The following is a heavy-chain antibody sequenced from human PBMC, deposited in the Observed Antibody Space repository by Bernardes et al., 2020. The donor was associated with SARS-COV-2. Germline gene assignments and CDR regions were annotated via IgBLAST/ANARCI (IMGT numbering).Heavy chain of an antibody. CDR1: GFTFSDYY. Sequence: GGSLRLSCAASGFTFSDYYMSWIRQAPGKGLEWVSYISSSGSTIYYADSVKGRFTISRDNAKNSLYLQMNSLRAEDTAVYYCAREIYSGSPHPHYYYYGMDVWGQGTTVTVSS. CDR3: AREIYSGSPHPHYYYYGMDV. D-gene: IGHD1-26*01. J-gene: IGHJ6*02. CDR2: ISSSGSTI. V-gene: IGHV3-11*01.